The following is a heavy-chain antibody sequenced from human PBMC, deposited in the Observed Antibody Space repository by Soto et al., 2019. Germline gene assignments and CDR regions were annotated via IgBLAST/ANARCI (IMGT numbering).Heavy chain of an antibody. CDR3: ATYYGAYYYGMDV. Sequence: EVQLLESGGGLVQPGGSLRLSCAASGFTFSSYAMSWVRQAPGKGLEWVSAISGSGGSTYYADSVKGRFTISRDNSKNTLYLQMNRLRAEDTAVSYFATYYGAYYYGMDVWGQGTTVTVSS. D-gene: IGHD4-17*01. V-gene: IGHV3-23*01. J-gene: IGHJ6*02. CDR1: GFTFSSYA. CDR2: ISGSGGST.